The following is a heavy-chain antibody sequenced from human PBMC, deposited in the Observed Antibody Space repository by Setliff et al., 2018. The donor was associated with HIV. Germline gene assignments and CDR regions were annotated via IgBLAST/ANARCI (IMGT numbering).Heavy chain of an antibody. D-gene: IGHD1-7*01. CDR3: AKDRTGTGTTLHV. CDR1: GYTFTDYY. CDR2: INPKSCGT. J-gene: IGHJ6*04. V-gene: IGHV1-2*06. Sequence: ASVKVSCKASGYTFTDYYIHWVRQAPGQGLEWMGRINPKSCGTNYVQKFQGRVTMTRETSINTAYLELSRLRSDDTAVYYCAKDRTGTGTTLHVWGKGTTVTVSS.